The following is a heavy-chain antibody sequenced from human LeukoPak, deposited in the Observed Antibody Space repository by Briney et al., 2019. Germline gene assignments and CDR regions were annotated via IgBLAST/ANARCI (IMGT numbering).Heavy chain of an antibody. CDR3: AKVGIVATITYFDY. V-gene: IGHV3-21*04. CDR1: GFTFSSYS. Sequence: GGSLRLSCAASGFTFSSYSVNWVRQAPGKGLEWVSSISSSSSYIYYADSVKGRFTISRDSAKNSLYLQMNSLRAEDTAVYYCAKVGIVATITYFDYWGQGTLVTVSS. D-gene: IGHD5-12*01. J-gene: IGHJ4*02. CDR2: ISSSSSYI.